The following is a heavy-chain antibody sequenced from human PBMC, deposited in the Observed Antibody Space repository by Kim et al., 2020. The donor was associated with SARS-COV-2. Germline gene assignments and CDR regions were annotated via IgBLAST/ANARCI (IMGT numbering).Heavy chain of an antibody. J-gene: IGHJ6*01. Sequence: SETLSLTCTVSGGSVSSGSYYWSWIRQPPGKGLEWIGYIYYSGSTNYNPSLKSRVTISVDTSKNQFSLKLSSVTAADTAVYYCARGATMVRGVHIYYYYG. D-gene: IGHD3-10*01. CDR1: GGSVSSGSYY. CDR3: ARGATMVRGVHIYYYYG. CDR2: IYYSGST. V-gene: IGHV4-61*01.